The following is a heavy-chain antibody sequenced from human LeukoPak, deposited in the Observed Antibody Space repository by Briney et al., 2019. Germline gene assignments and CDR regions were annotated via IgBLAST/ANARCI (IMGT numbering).Heavy chain of an antibody. CDR3: ARDGYNGVAFDI. Sequence: VGSLRLSCAASGFTFDDYGMSWVRQAPGKGLEWVSGINWNGGSTGYADSVKGRFTISRDNAKNFLYLQMNSLRAEGTALYYCARDGYNGVAFDIWGQGTMVTVSS. CDR1: GFTFDDYG. V-gene: IGHV3-20*04. D-gene: IGHD5-24*01. J-gene: IGHJ3*02. CDR2: INWNGGST.